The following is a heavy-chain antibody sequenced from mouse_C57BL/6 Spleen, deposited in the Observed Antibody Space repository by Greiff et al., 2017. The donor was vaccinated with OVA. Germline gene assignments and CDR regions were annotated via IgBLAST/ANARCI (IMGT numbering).Heavy chain of an antibody. Sequence: VQLQQPGAELVRPGTSVKLSCKASGYTFTSYWMHWVKQRPGQGLEWIGVIDPSDSYTNYNQKFKGKATLTVDTSSSTAYMQLSSLTSEDSAVYYCARKLDYDEAWFAYWGQGTLVTVSA. CDR1: GYTFTSYW. CDR2: IDPSDSYT. V-gene: IGHV1-59*01. D-gene: IGHD2-4*01. CDR3: ARKLDYDEAWFAY. J-gene: IGHJ3*01.